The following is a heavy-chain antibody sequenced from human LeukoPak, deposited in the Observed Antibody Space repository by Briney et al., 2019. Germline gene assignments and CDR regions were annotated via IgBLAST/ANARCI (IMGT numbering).Heavy chain of an antibody. CDR3: ARVGIISGWNYDYDNPEMATIVSWFDP. CDR2: IYYSGST. D-gene: IGHD5-24*01. Sequence: PSETLSLTCTVSGGSISSSSYYWGWIRQPPGKGLEWIGSIYYSGSTYHNPSHKSRVTISVDTSKNQFSLKLTSVTAADTAVYYCARVGIISGWNYDYDNPEMATIVSWFDPWGQGTLVTVSS. V-gene: IGHV4-39*07. J-gene: IGHJ5*02. CDR1: GGSISSSSYY.